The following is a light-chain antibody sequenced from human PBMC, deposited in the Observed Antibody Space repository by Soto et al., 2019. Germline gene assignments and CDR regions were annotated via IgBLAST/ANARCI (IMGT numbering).Light chain of an antibody. J-gene: IGKJ1*01. CDR1: QSVSSN. Sequence: EIVMTQSPATLSVKQGERATLSCRASQSVSSNLAWYQQKPGQAPRLLIYGASSRATGIPDRFSGSGSGTDFTLTISRLEPEDFAVYYCQQYGSSPWTFGQGTKVDIK. CDR3: QQYGSSPWT. V-gene: IGKV3-20*01. CDR2: GAS.